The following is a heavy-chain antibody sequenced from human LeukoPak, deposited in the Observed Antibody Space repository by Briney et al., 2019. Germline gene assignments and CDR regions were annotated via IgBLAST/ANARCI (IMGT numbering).Heavy chain of an antibody. J-gene: IGHJ4*02. D-gene: IGHD3-10*01. CDR1: GFTFSSYV. CDR2: ISSNGGST. CDR3: VKDCSYYYGSGSPLDY. Sequence: GGSLRLSCSASGFTFSSYVMHWVRQAPGKGLEYVSAISSNGGSTYYADSVKGRFTISRDNSKNTLYLQMSSLRAEDTAVYYCVKDCSYYYGSGSPLDYWGQGTLVTVSS. V-gene: IGHV3-64D*08.